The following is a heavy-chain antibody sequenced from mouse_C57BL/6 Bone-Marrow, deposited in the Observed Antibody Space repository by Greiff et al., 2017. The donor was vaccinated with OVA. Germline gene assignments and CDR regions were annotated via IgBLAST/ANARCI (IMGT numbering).Heavy chain of an antibody. D-gene: IGHD1-1*01. Sequence: EVKLQQSGPVLVKPGASVKMSCKASGYTFTDYYMNWVKQSHGKSLEWIGVINPYNCGTSYNQKFKGKATLTVDKSSSTAYMELNSLTSEDSAVYYCARDYGSLPYFDYWGQGTTLTVSS. CDR3: ARDYGSLPYFDY. V-gene: IGHV1-19*01. J-gene: IGHJ2*01. CDR1: GYTFTDYY. CDR2: INPYNCGT.